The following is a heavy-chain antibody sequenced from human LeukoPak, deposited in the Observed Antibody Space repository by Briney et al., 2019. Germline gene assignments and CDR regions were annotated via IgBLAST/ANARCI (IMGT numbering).Heavy chain of an antibody. Sequence: SETLSLTCTVSGGSISSYYWSWIRQPPGKGLEWIGYIYYSGSTNYNPSLKSRVTISVDTSRKQFSLKLSSVTAADTAVYYCARRGFGDNWFDPWGQGTLVTVSS. D-gene: IGHD3-10*01. V-gene: IGHV4-59*08. CDR2: IYYSGST. CDR3: ARRGFGDNWFDP. CDR1: GGSISSYY. J-gene: IGHJ5*02.